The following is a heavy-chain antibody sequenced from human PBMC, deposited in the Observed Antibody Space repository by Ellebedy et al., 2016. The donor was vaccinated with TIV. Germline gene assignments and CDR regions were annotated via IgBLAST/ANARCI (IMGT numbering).Heavy chain of an antibody. D-gene: IGHD1-14*01. CDR2: IGTAGDT. J-gene: IGHJ4*02. Sequence: GGSLRLXXAASGFTFSSYDMHWVRQATGKGLEWVSAIGTAGDTYYPGSVKGRFTISRDNAKNSLYLQMNSLRDEDTAVYYCASTARILDYWGQGTLVTVSS. CDR1: GFTFSSYD. CDR3: ASTARILDY. V-gene: IGHV3-13*04.